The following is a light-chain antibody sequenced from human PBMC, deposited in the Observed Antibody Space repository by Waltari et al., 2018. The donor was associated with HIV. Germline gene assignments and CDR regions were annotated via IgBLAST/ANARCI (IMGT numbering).Light chain of an antibody. CDR3: VLFMGNGIWV. Sequence: QTVVTQEPSFSVSPGGTVTLPCGLSSGSVPTSYYPSWYQQTPGQAPRTLIYSTNTRSSGVPDRFSGSILGNKAALTITGAQADDESDYYCVLFMGNGIWVFGGGTKLTVL. CDR1: SGSVPTSYY. CDR2: STN. J-gene: IGLJ3*02. V-gene: IGLV8-61*01.